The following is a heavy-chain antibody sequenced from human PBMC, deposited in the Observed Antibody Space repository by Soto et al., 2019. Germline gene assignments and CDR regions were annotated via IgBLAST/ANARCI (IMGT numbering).Heavy chain of an antibody. D-gene: IGHD3-10*01. CDR3: AHRAYSYGSGSYYTH. Sequence: QITLKESGPTLVIPTQTLMLTCTFSGFSLSTREVGVGWIRQPPGKALEWLALIYWDDDKRYTPSLKSRLTIAKDTSKNLVILVMTNMDPEDTATYYCAHRAYSYGSGSYYTHWGQGTLVTVSS. V-gene: IGHV2-5*02. CDR2: IYWDDDK. CDR1: GFSLSTREVG. J-gene: IGHJ4*02.